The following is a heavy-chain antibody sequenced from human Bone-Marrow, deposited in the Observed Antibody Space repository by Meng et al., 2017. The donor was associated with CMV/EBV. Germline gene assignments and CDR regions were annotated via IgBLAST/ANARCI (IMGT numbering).Heavy chain of an antibody. CDR2: IYSGGST. Sequence: GGSLRLSCAASGFTVSSNYMSWVRQAPGKGLEWVSVIYSGGSTYYADSVKGRFTISRDNSKNTLYLQMNSLRAEDTAVYYCAKVGASCSSTSCYRDYYYVMDVWGQGTTVTVSS. J-gene: IGHJ6*02. CDR3: AKVGASCSSTSCYRDYYYVMDV. CDR1: GFTVSSNY. D-gene: IGHD2-2*02. V-gene: IGHV3-66*02.